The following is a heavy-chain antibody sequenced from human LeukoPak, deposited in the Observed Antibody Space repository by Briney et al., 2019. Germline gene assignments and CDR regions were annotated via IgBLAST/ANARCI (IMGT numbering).Heavy chain of an antibody. D-gene: IGHD6-13*01. J-gene: IGHJ6*02. CDR1: GGTFSSYT. CDR2: IIPILGIA. CDR3: ATGYSSSWYVYHYYGMDV. Sequence: ASVKVSCKASGGTFSSYTISWVRQAPGQGLEWMGRIIPILGIANYAQKFQGRVTITADKSTSTAYVELSSLRSEDTAVYYCATGYSSSWYVYHYYGMDVWGQGTTVTVSS. V-gene: IGHV1-69*02.